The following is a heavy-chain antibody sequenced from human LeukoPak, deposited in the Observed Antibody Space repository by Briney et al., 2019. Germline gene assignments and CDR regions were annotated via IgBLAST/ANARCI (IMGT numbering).Heavy chain of an antibody. J-gene: IGHJ5*02. CDR1: GGSLSGNF. D-gene: IGHD1-26*01. CDR2: INHSGSS. V-gene: IGHV4-34*01. Sequence: SETLSLTCAVHGGSLSGNFWSWIRQPPGGGLEWIGEINHSGSSNYKSSLKSRVTMSLDTSKNQLSLNLTSVTAADTAVYYCAKSGWFDPWGPGTSVTVSS. CDR3: AKSGWFDP.